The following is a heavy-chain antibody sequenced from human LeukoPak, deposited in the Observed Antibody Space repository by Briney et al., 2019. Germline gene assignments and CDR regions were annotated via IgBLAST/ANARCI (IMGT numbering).Heavy chain of an antibody. Sequence: SETLSLTCVVSGASVSSSHWNWIRQLPGKGLEWIGCLSYTGKTDYNPSLTSRVTISLDASKNQVSLKLSSVTAADTAVYYCARVSSRNYYYYMDVWGKGTTVTVSS. CDR1: GASVSSSH. D-gene: IGHD2-2*01. CDR2: LSYTGKT. J-gene: IGHJ6*03. CDR3: ARVSSRNYYYYMDV. V-gene: IGHV4-59*02.